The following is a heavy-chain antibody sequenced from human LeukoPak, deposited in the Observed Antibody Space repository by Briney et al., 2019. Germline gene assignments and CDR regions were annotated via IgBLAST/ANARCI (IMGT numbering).Heavy chain of an antibody. CDR3: AKGIAVVDY. J-gene: IGHJ4*02. CDR1: GFTFSSYA. V-gene: IGHV3-23*01. CDR2: ISGSGGRT. Sequence: GSLRLSCAASGFTFSSYAMSWVRQAPGEGLEWVSAISGSGGRTYYSASVKGRFATSRDNSKNTLYLKMNSLRAEDTAVYYCAKGIAVVDYWGQGTLVTVSS. D-gene: IGHD6-19*01.